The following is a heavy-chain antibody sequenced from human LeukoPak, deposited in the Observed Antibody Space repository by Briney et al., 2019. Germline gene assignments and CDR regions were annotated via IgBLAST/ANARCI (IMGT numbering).Heavy chain of an antibody. CDR2: IKEDGSEK. Sequence: GGSLRLSCAASGFTFSRYWMSWARQAPGKVPEWVANIKEDGSEKYHVDSVKGRFTISRDNAKNSLYLQMNSLRAEDTAVYYCTRDGDYWGQGTLVTVSS. CDR3: TRDGDY. V-gene: IGHV3-7*01. J-gene: IGHJ4*02. CDR1: GFTFSRYW.